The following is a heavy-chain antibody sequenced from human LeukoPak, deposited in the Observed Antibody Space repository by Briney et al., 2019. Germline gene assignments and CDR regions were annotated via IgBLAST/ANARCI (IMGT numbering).Heavy chain of an antibody. Sequence: GASVKVSCKASGYTFTSYDINWVRQATGQGLEWMGWMNPNSGNTGYAQKFQGRVTMTRNTSISTAYMELSSLRSEDTAVYYCAKVSYYDILTGYYGAFDIWGQGTMVTVSS. J-gene: IGHJ3*02. V-gene: IGHV1-8*01. D-gene: IGHD3-9*01. CDR3: AKVSYYDILTGYYGAFDI. CDR2: MNPNSGNT. CDR1: GYTFTSYD.